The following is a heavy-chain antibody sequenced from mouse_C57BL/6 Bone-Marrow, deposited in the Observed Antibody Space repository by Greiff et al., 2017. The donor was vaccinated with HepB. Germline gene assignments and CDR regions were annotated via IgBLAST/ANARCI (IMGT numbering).Heavy chain of an antibody. CDR2: IYPGSGNT. D-gene: IGHD1-1*01. CDR3: AYYYGNYAMDD. Sequence: VQLQQSGPELVKPGASVKISCKASGYSFTSYYIPWVKQRPGQGLEWIGCIYPGSGNTKYNEKFKGKATLTADTSSSTAYMQLSSLTSEDSAVYYWAYYYGNYAMDDWGQGTSVTVSS. CDR1: GYSFTSYY. J-gene: IGHJ4*01. V-gene: IGHV1-66*01.